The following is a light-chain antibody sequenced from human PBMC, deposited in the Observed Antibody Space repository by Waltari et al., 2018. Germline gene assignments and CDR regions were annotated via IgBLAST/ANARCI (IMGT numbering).Light chain of an antibody. V-gene: IGLV2-11*01. Sequence: QSALTQPRSVSGSPGQSVTISCTGTGSDVGDYNYVSWYQQHPGKAPKLVIFGVTKRPSGVPDRFSGSKSGNSASLTVSGRQAEDEADYYCCSYAGTWVFGGGTKLTVL. CDR2: GVT. J-gene: IGLJ3*02. CDR1: GSDVGDYNY. CDR3: CSYAGTWV.